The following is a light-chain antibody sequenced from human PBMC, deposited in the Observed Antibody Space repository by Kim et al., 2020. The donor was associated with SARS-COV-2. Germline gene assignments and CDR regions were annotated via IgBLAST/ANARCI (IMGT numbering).Light chain of an antibody. CDR3: SSYTSSSTRL. J-gene: IGLJ2*01. V-gene: IGLV2-14*03. CDR1: SSDVGDFNY. Sequence: QSALTQPASVSGSPGQSITISCTGTSSDVGDFNYVSWYQQHPGKAPKLMIYDVSNRPSGVSNRFSGSKSGNTASLTISGLQAEDEADYYCSSYTSSSTRLFGGGTQLTVL. CDR2: DVS.